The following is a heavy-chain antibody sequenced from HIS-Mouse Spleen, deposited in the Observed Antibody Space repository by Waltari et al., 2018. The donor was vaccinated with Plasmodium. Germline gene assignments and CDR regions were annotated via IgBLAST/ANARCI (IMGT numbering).Heavy chain of an antibody. Sequence: QVQLQQWGAGLLKPSETLSLTCAVYGGSFSGCYWSWIRQPPGKGLEWIGEINHSGSTNYNPSRKSRVNISVDTSKNQFSLKLSSVTAADTAVYYCARAPIRDAFDIWGQGTMVTVSS. CDR1: GGSFSGCY. J-gene: IGHJ3*02. CDR3: ARAPIRDAFDI. V-gene: IGHV4-34*01. CDR2: INHSGST. D-gene: IGHD3-9*01.